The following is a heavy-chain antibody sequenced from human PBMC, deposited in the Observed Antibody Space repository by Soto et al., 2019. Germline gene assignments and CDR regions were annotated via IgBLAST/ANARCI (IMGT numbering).Heavy chain of an antibody. CDR1: GGSFSRYY. CDR2: INHSGST. D-gene: IGHD3-16*01. V-gene: IGHV4-34*01. Sequence: SETLSLTCAVYGGSFSRYYCSWIRQPPGKGLEWIGEINHSGSTNYNPSLKSRVTISVDTSKNQFSLKLSSVTAADTAVYYCARADPRGGSPGYYFDYWGQGTLVTVSS. J-gene: IGHJ4*02. CDR3: ARADPRGGSPGYYFDY.